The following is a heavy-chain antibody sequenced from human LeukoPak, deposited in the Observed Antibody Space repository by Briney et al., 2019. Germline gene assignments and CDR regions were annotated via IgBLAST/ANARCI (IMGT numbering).Heavy chain of an antibody. V-gene: IGHV4-61*02. Sequence: PSETLSLTCTVSGGSISSGSYYWSWIRQPAGKGLEWIGRIYTSGSTNYNPSLKSRVTISVDTSKNQFSLKLSSVTAADTAVYYCARVDILTGYPLFEYWGQGTLVTVSS. CDR2: IYTSGST. CDR1: GGSISSGSYY. CDR3: ARVDILTGYPLFEY. D-gene: IGHD3-9*01. J-gene: IGHJ4*02.